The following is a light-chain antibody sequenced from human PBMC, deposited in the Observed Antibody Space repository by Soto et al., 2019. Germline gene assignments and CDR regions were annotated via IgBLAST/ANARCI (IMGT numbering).Light chain of an antibody. V-gene: IGLV1-40*01. CDR1: SSNVAINP. Sequence: QSVLTQPPSVSGTPGQRVTISCSGSSSNVAINPVNWYQHLPGAAPRLLIYGNSNRPSGVPDRFSGSKSGTSASLAITGLQAEDEADYYCQSYDSSLRGVFGGGTKLTVL. CDR3: QSYDSSLRGV. J-gene: IGLJ3*02. CDR2: GNS.